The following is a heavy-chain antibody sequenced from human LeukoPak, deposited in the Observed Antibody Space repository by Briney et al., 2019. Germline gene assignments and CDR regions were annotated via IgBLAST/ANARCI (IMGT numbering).Heavy chain of an antibody. D-gene: IGHD3-9*01. V-gene: IGHV3-21*01. CDR3: AREPWDMLTGYYVTDY. CDR1: GFTFSSYS. CDR2: ISSSSSYK. J-gene: IGHJ4*02. Sequence: GGSLRLSCAASGFTFSSYSMNWVRQAPGKGLEWVSSISSSSSYKYYADSVMGRFTISRDNAKNSLYLQMNSLRAEDTAVYYCAREPWDMLTGYYVTDYWGQGTLVTVSS.